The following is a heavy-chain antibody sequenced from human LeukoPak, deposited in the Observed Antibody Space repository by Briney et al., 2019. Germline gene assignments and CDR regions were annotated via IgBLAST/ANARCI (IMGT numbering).Heavy chain of an antibody. CDR1: GDSISSGNSY. CDR2: IYYSYSGRT. V-gene: IGHV4-39*02. Sequence: SETLSLTCTVSGDSISSGNSYWGWIRQAPGKGLEWIGNIYYSYSGRTDYNPSLESRVTISVDTSKNHFSLKLRSVTAADTAVYYCARSNWYRYYFDYWGQGALVTVSS. CDR3: ARSNWYRYYFDY. D-gene: IGHD1/OR15-1a*01. J-gene: IGHJ4*02.